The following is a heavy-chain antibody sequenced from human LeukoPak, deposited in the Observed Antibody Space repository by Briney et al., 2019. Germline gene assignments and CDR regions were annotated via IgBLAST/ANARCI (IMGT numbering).Heavy chain of an antibody. Sequence: GGSLRLTCAASGFTFSSYAMSWVRQAPGKGLEWVSAISGSGGSTYYADSVEGRFTISRDNSKNTLYLQMNSLRAEDTAVYYCAKGGPVAADPRYFQHWGQGTLVTVSS. J-gene: IGHJ1*01. D-gene: IGHD6-19*01. CDR2: ISGSGGST. CDR3: AKGGPVAADPRYFQH. V-gene: IGHV3-23*01. CDR1: GFTFSSYA.